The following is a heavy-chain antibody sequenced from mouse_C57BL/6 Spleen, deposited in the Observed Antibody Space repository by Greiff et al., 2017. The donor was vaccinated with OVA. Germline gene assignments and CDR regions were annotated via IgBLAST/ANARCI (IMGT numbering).Heavy chain of an antibody. CDR3: AQGPTKDYFCY. V-gene: IGHV5-4*01. CDR2: ISDGGSYT. Sequence: EVQLVESGGGLVKPGGSLKLSCAASGFTFSSYAMSWVRQTPEKRLEWVAPISDGGSYTYYPDNVKGRFTISRDNAKNNLYLQMSHLKSEDTAMYYCAQGPTKDYFCYCGQGTTLTVSS. J-gene: IGHJ2*01. D-gene: IGHD2-10*01. CDR1: GFTFSSYA.